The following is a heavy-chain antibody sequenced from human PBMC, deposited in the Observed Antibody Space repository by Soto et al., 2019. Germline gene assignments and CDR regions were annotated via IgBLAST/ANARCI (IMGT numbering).Heavy chain of an antibody. Sequence: QVLLQESGPGLVKPSQTLSLTCTVSGASVSSSTGYYWSWIRQFPGKGLEWIGYVYYSGNSYSKPSLRRRVSISVDTSKNEFSLRLTSVTDADTALYYCAREHGTKGVIDYWGQGTLVTVSS. CDR3: AREHGTKGVIDY. J-gene: IGHJ4*02. CDR1: GASVSSSTGYY. V-gene: IGHV4-31*03. D-gene: IGHD1-7*01. CDR2: VYYSGNS.